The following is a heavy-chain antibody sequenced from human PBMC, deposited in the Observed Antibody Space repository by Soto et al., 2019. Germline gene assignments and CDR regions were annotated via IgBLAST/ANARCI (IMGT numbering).Heavy chain of an antibody. V-gene: IGHV3-30-3*01. D-gene: IGHD3-3*01. J-gene: IGHJ6*02. CDR1: GFTFSSYA. CDR2: ISYDGSNK. CDR3: ARDRIPYYDFWSGYYTGYYYYGMDV. Sequence: GGSLRLSCAASGFTFSSYAMHWVRQAPGKGLEWVAVISYDGSNKYYADSVKGRFTISRDNSKNTLYLQMNSLRAEDTAVYYCARDRIPYYDFWSGYYTGYYYYGMDVWGQGTTVTVSS.